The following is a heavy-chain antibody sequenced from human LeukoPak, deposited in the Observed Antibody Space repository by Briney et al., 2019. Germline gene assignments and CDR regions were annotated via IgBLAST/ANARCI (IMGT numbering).Heavy chain of an antibody. CDR3: AGGVITIFAVVEQDY. D-gene: IGHD3-3*01. J-gene: IGHJ4*02. V-gene: IGHV3-21*01. Sequence: GGSLRLSCAASGFTFSSYSMNWVRQAPGKGLEWVSSISSSSSYIYYADSVKGRFTISRDNAKNSLYLQMNSLRAEDTAVYYCAGGVITIFAVVEQDYWGQGTLVTVSS. CDR2: ISSSSSYI. CDR1: GFTFSSYS.